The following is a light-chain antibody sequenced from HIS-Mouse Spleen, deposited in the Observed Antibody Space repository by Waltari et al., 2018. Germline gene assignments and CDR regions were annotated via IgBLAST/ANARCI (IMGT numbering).Light chain of an antibody. CDR2: EGR. CDR1: SSDVGSYNL. J-gene: IGLJ3*02. CDR3: CSYAGSSTWV. Sequence: QSALTQPASVSGSPGQSITISCTGTSSDVGSYNLVSWYQQHPGKAPKLMIYEGRKRPSGVSNRFSGSKSGNTASLTISGLQAEDEADYYCCSYAGSSTWVFGGGTNLTVL. V-gene: IGLV2-23*01.